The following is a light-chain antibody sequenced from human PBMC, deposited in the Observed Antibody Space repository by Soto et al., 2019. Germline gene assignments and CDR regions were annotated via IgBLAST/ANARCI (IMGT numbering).Light chain of an antibody. V-gene: IGLV2-14*01. J-gene: IGLJ1*01. Sequence: QSVLTQPASVSGSPGQSITISCTGTSRDVGGYNYVSWYQQHPGKAPKLMIYEVNNRPSEVSNRFSGSKSGNTASLTISGLQPEDEADYYCNSYTSRYTFVLGTGTKLTVL. CDR2: EVN. CDR3: NSYTSRYTFV. CDR1: SRDVGGYNY.